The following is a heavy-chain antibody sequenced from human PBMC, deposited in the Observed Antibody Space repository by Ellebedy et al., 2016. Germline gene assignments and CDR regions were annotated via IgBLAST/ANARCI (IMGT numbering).Heavy chain of an antibody. J-gene: IGHJ4*02. CDR3: AKTSGWGYGEN. D-gene: IGHD3-10*01. CDR2: VNTFSGNT. Sequence: ASVKVPCXASAYTFTTFSITRVRHVPGQGLEWMGSVNTFSGNTKFAQTFQGRVSMTTDSSTHTAYMDLRSLRSDDTAMYYCAKTSGWGYGENWGQGTLVTVSS. CDR1: AYTFTTFS. V-gene: IGHV1-18*04.